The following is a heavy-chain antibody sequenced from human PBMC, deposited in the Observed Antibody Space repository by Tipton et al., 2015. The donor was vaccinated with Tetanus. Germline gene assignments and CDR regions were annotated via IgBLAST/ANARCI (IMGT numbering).Heavy chain of an antibody. Sequence: TLSLTCAVYGGSFSAYYWSWIRQSPGKGLEWIGEINHSGSTTYSPSLKSRVTISTDKSKNQVSLRLNSVTAADTAVYFCARTPDYYYGMDVWGQGTTVTVSS. J-gene: IGHJ6*02. V-gene: IGHV4-34*01. CDR1: GGSFSAYY. CDR3: ARTPDYYYGMDV. CDR2: INHSGST.